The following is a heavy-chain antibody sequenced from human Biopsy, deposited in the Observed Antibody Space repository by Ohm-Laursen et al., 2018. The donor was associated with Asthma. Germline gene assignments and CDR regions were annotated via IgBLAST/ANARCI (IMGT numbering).Heavy chain of an antibody. Sequence: TLSLACAVSGGSISSGGYYWSWIRQHPGKGLEWIGYIYYSGSTYYNPSLKSRVTISVDTSKNQFSLKLSSVTAADTAVYYCARGPPVDREDWGQGTLVTVSS. CDR2: IYYSGST. D-gene: IGHD5-24*01. CDR1: GGSISSGGYY. V-gene: IGHV4-31*11. J-gene: IGHJ4*02. CDR3: ARGPPVDRED.